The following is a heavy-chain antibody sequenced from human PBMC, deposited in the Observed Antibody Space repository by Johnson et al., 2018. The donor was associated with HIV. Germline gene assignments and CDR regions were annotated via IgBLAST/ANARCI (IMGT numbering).Heavy chain of an antibody. CDR1: GFTFSNYA. J-gene: IGHJ3*02. Sequence: QVQLVESGGGVVQPGRSLRLSCAASGFTFSNYAMSWVRQAPGKGLEWVTVISYDGSNKYYADSVKGRFTISRDNSKNTLYLQVNSLSDEYTAVYYCAREKPGTPRDAFDIWGQGTMVTVSS. V-gene: IGHV3-30*04. CDR3: AREKPGTPRDAFDI. CDR2: ISYDGSNK.